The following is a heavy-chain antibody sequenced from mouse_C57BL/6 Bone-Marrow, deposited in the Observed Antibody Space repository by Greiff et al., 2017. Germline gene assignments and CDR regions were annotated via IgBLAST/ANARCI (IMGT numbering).Heavy chain of an antibody. Sequence: QVQLQQPGAELVKPGASVTLSCKASGYTFTSYWMHWVKQRPGQGLEWIGMIHPNSGSTNYNEKFKSKATLTVDKSSRTAYMQLSSLTSEDSAVYYCAREGITTAFDYWGQGTTLTVSA. V-gene: IGHV1-64*01. J-gene: IGHJ2*01. CDR3: AREGITTAFDY. CDR2: IHPNSGST. D-gene: IGHD1-1*01. CDR1: GYTFTSYW.